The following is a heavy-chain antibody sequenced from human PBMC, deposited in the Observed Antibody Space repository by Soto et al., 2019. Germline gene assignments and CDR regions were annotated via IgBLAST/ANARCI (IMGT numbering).Heavy chain of an antibody. D-gene: IGHD3-16*01. CDR1: GGSFSGYY. J-gene: IGHJ4*02. Sequence: QVQLQQWGAGLLKPSETLSLTCAVYGGSFSGYYWSWIRQPPGKGLEWIGEINHSGSTNYNPSLKSRVTISVDTSKNQFSLKLSSVTAADTAVYYCARGQMITVGGRKGRKFFDYWGQGTLVTVSS. CDR3: ARGQMITVGGRKGRKFFDY. CDR2: INHSGST. V-gene: IGHV4-34*01.